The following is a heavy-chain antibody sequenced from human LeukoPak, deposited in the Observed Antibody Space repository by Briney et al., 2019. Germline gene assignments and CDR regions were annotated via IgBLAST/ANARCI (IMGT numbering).Heavy chain of an antibody. V-gene: IGHV3-48*03. CDR3: ARAPARGYSGYALYYYYYMDV. CDR2: ISSSGSTI. J-gene: IGHJ6*03. Sequence: PGGSLRLSCAASGFTFSSYEMNWVRQAPGKGLEWVSYISSSGSTIYYADSVKGRFTISRDNAKNSLYLQMNSLRAEDTAVYYCARAPARGYSGYALYYYYYMDVWGKGTTVTISS. D-gene: IGHD5-12*01. CDR1: GFTFSSYE.